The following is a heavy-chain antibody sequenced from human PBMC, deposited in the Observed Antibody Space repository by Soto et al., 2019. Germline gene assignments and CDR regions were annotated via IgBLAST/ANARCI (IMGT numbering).Heavy chain of an antibody. CDR1: GVTFSSYA. CDR3: ASCPYSSSWYWLY. D-gene: IGHD6-13*01. J-gene: IGHJ4*02. CDR2: IIPIFGTA. V-gene: IGHV1-69*06. Sequence: SVKVSCKASGVTFSSYAISWVRQAPGQVLEWMGGIIPIFGTANYAQKFQGRVTITADKATSTAYMELSSLRSEDTAVYYCASCPYSSSWYWLYWVQGTLVTVSS.